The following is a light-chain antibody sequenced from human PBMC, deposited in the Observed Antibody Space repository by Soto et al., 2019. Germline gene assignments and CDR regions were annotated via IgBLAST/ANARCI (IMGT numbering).Light chain of an antibody. V-gene: IGKV1-16*02. CDR3: QQYSTYPFT. CDR1: HGISNY. CDR2: DAS. Sequence: DIQMTQSPSSLSASVGDRVTITCRASHGISNYLAWFQQKPGEAPKSLIYDASSLQSGVPSKFSGSGFGTDFTLTISSLQPEDFATYYCQQYSTYPFTFGPGTKVDI. J-gene: IGKJ3*01.